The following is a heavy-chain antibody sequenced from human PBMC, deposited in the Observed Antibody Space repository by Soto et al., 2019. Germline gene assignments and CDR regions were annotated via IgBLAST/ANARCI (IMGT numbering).Heavy chain of an antibody. D-gene: IGHD5-12*01. CDR2: ISNDENIK. J-gene: IGHJ4*02. V-gene: IGHV3-33*01. CDR3: ARGVRGVLDY. CDR1: GFNFGNFG. Sequence: PGWSLRLSCVASGFNFGNFGMHWVRQAPGKGLEWVTVISNDENIKRDSVRGRCAIARDNSKNTLYLQLTSLRAEDTAIYYCARGVRGVLDYWGQGTLVTVSS.